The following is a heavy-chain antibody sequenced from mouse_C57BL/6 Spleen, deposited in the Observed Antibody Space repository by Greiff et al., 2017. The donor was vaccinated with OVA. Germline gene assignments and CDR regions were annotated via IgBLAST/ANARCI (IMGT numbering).Heavy chain of an antibody. CDR2: IDPSDSET. V-gene: IGHV1-52*01. Sequence: QVQLKQPGAELVRPGSSVKLSCKASGYTFTSYWMHWVKQRPIQGLEWIGNIDPSDSETHYNQKFKDKATLTVGKSSSTAYMQLSSLTSEDSAVYYCARWDGNYGYWGQGTTLTVSS. CDR1: GYTFTSYW. J-gene: IGHJ2*01. D-gene: IGHD2-1*01. CDR3: ARWDGNYGY.